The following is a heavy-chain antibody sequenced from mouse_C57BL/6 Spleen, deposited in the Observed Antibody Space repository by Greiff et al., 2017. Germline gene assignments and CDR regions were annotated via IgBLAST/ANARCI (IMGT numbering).Heavy chain of an antibody. D-gene: IGHD1-1*01. CDR1: GYTFTDYY. CDR3: ASVITTVVAPFDY. V-gene: IGHV1-19*01. J-gene: IGHJ2*01. CDR2: INPYNGGT. Sequence: VQLKQSGPVLVKPGASVKMSCKASGYTFTDYYMNWVKQSHGKSLEWIGVINPYNGGTSYNQKFRGKATLTVDKSSSTAYMELNSLTSEDSAVYYCASVITTVVAPFDYWDQGTTLTVSS.